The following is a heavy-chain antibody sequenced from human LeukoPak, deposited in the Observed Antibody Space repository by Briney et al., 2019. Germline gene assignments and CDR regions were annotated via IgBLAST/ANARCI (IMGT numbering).Heavy chain of an antibody. CDR2: INSDGSST. D-gene: IGHD2-15*01. V-gene: IGHV3-74*01. CDR1: GFTFINYW. Sequence: GGSLRLSCAASGFTFINYWMVWVRQAPGKGLLGVSRINSDGSSTTYADSVKGRFTISRDNAKNTVYLQMNSLRAEDTAVYYCARVQGCSGGTCYFHYWGQGTLVTVSS. J-gene: IGHJ4*02. CDR3: ARVQGCSGGTCYFHY.